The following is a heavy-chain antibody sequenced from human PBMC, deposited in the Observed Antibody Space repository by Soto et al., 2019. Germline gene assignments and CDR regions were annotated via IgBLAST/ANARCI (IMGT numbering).Heavy chain of an antibody. CDR3: ARVVALAPPWYFDL. CDR2: MYHSGST. Sequence: QVQLQESGPGLVKPSGTLSLTCAVSSGSISSSNWWSWVRQPPVKGLEWIGDMYHSGSTNYNPSLQSRVTISGDKSKKQYSLKLCSVTAADTAGYYCARVVALAPPWYFDLWGRCTMVTVSS. V-gene: IGHV4-4*02. D-gene: IGHD2-15*01. CDR1: SGSISSSNW. J-gene: IGHJ2*01.